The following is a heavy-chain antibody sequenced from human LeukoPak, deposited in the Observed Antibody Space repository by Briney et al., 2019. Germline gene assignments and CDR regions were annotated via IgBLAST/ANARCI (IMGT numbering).Heavy chain of an antibody. Sequence: GGSLRLSCAASGFTVSSNYMSWVRQAPGKGLEWVSVIYSGGSTYYADSVKGRFTISRDNSKSTLYIQMNSLRAEDTAVYYCARDTRDYDFWSGYYLSWYFDLWGRGTLVTVSS. V-gene: IGHV3-53*01. D-gene: IGHD3-3*01. J-gene: IGHJ2*01. CDR3: ARDTRDYDFWSGYYLSWYFDL. CDR1: GFTVSSNY. CDR2: IYSGGST.